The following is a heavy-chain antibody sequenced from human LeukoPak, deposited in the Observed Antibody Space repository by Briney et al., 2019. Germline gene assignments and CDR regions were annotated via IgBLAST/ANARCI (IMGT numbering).Heavy chain of an antibody. D-gene: IGHD1-26*01. CDR2: IYYSGST. CDR3: ARVLLLQVYYFDY. Sequence: SQTLSLTCTVSGGSISSGDYYWSWIRQPPGKGLEWIGYIYYSGSTYYNPSLKSRVTISVDTSKNQFSLKLSSVTAADTAVYYCARVLLLQVYYFDYWGQGTLVTVSS. J-gene: IGHJ4*02. V-gene: IGHV4-30-4*01. CDR1: GGSISSGDYY.